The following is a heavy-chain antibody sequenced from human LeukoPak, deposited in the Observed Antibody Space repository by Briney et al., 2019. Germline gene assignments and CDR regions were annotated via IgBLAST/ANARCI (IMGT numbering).Heavy chain of an antibody. CDR3: ARGWQGVVVVPAAPAGGRWFDP. V-gene: IGHV4-39*01. D-gene: IGHD2-2*01. Sequence: SETLSLTCIVSGGSISSSNYYWGWIRQPPGKGLECIGSIYYSGSSYYNPSLKSRVTISVDTSKNQFSLKLGSVTAADTAVYYCARGWQGVVVVPAAPAGGRWFDPWGQGTLVTVSS. J-gene: IGHJ5*02. CDR2: IYYSGSS. CDR1: GGSISSSNYY.